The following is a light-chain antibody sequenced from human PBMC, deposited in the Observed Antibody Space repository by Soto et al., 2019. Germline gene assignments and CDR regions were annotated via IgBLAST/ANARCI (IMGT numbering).Light chain of an antibody. J-gene: IGLJ1*01. CDR3: CSHAGSYTYV. CDR1: SSDVGGYNY. V-gene: IGLV2-11*01. Sequence: QSALTQPRSVSGSPGQSLTISCTGTSSDVGGYNYVSWYQQHPGKAPKLMIYDVTKRPSVVPDRFSGSKSGNTASLTISGLQAEDEGDYYCCSHAGSYTYVFGTGNKVTVL. CDR2: DVT.